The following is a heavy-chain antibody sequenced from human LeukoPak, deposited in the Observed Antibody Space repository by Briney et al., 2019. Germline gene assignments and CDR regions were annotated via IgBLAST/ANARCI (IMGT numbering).Heavy chain of an antibody. Sequence: SETLSLTCTVSGDSISDYYWSWIRQPPGRGLEWIGEVYYSGGTHYNPSLKSRVTISVDTSKNQFSLRLRSVTAADTAVYYCARELDGNGGWFDPWGQGTLVTVSS. D-gene: IGHD5-24*01. CDR2: VYYSGGT. CDR1: GDSISDYY. J-gene: IGHJ5*02. V-gene: IGHV4-59*01. CDR3: ARELDGNGGWFDP.